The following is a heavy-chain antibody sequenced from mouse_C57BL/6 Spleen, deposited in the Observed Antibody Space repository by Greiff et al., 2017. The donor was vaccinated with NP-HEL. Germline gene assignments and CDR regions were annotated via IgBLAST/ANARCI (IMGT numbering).Heavy chain of an antibody. J-gene: IGHJ4*01. V-gene: IGHV14-2*01. CDR3: ARCYGSSLYAMDY. CDR1: GFNIKDYY. CDR2: IDPEDGET. Sequence: EVKLQESGAELVKPGASVKLSCTASGFNIKDYYMHWVKQRTEQGLEWIGRIDPEDGETKYAPKFQGKATITADTSSNTAYLQRSSLTSEDPAVYYWARCYGSSLYAMDYWGQGTSVTVSS. D-gene: IGHD1-1*01.